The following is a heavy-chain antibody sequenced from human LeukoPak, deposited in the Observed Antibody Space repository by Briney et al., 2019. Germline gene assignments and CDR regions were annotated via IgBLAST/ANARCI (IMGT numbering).Heavy chain of an antibody. CDR2: ISFDGDNE. Sequence: GSLKLSCAASGFNFRNFCFHLVRQGPGQGLEGGAVISFDGDNEYYAESVKGQFTISRDKSKDRLYLQMNGLRPEDTAMYYCARVRGGRSWYYYGMDVWGRGTTVTVSS. V-gene: IGHV3-30-3*01. D-gene: IGHD3-16*01. CDR1: GFNFRNFC. CDR3: ARVRGGRSWYYYGMDV. J-gene: IGHJ6*02.